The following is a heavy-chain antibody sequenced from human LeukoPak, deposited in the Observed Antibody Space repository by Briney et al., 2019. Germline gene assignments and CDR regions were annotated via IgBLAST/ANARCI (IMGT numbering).Heavy chain of an antibody. J-gene: IGHJ5*02. D-gene: IGHD1-26*01. CDR1: GDSVSSNSAA. CDR2: AYYRSKWYN. Sequence: SQTLSLTCAISGDSVSSNSAAWNWIRQSPSRGLEWLGRAYYRSKWYNDYAVSVKSRITINPDTSKNQFSLQLNSVTPEDTAVYYCARDTYSGSYWLGGWFDPWGQGTLVTVSS. V-gene: IGHV6-1*01. CDR3: ARDTYSGSYWLGGWFDP.